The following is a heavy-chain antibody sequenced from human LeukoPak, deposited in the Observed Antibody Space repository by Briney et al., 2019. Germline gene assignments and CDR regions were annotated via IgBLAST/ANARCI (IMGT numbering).Heavy chain of an antibody. CDR3: ARIAYGSGSLVLGMDV. CDR1: GGSFSVYY. J-gene: IGHJ6*02. D-gene: IGHD3-10*01. Sequence: SETLSLTCAVYGGSFSVYYWSWVRQPPGKGLEWIGEINHSGSTNYNPSLKSRVTISVDTSKNQFSLKLSSVTAADTAVYYCARIAYGSGSLVLGMDVWGQGTTVTVSS. V-gene: IGHV4-34*01. CDR2: INHSGST.